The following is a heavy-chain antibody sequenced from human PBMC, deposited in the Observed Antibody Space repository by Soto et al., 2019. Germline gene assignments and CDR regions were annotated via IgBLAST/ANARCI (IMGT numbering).Heavy chain of an antibody. CDR1: GFSLSTSGVG. V-gene: IGHV2-5*02. J-gene: IGHJ4*02. D-gene: IGHD3-9*01. Sequence: TLTLTCTFSGFSLSTSGVGVGWIRQPPGKALEWLALIYWDDDKRYSPSLKSRLTITKDTSKNQVVLTMTNMDPVDTATYYCAQEPRYFDWLSWPHWGQGTLVTVSS. CDR3: AQEPRYFDWLSWPH. CDR2: IYWDDDK.